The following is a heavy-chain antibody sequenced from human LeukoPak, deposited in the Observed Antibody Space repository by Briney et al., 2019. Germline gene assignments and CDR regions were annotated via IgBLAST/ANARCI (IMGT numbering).Heavy chain of an antibody. D-gene: IGHD6-19*01. J-gene: IGHJ4*02. V-gene: IGHV3-73*01. CDR1: GFTFSASA. CDR2: IRSKADTYTT. CDR3: TRGYSSGWPFDF. Sequence: PGGSLRLSCAASGFTFSASAVHWVRRASRKGLEWVGRIRSKADTYTTSYAASVKGRFTISREDSKNTAFLQLNSLKTEDTAVYYCTRGYSSGWPFDFWGQGTLVTVSS.